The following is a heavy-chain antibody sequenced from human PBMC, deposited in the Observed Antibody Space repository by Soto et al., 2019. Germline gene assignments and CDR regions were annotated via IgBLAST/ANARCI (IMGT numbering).Heavy chain of an antibody. CDR1: GYTFFKYF. V-gene: IGHV1-46*01. Sequence: ASVKVSCKASGYTFFKYFIHWVRQAPGQGLEWIGIINPSRGSATYGPIFQGRVSLTTDMPTSTVYMKLSSLRSEDTAIYYCARPLIGNTIDLWGQGTSVTVSS. CDR2: INPSRGSA. CDR3: ARPLIGNTIDL. D-gene: IGHD1-7*01. J-gene: IGHJ3*01.